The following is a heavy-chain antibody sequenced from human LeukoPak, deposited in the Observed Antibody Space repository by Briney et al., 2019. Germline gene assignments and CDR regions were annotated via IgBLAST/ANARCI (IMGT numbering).Heavy chain of an antibody. CDR2: IKQDGSEK. CDR3: ARRGGGYSGYHLFDY. Sequence: GGSLRLSCAASGFTFSTYAMHWVRQAPGKGLEWVANIKQDGSEKHYVDSVKGRFTISRDHAKNSLYLQMNSLRAEDTAVYYCARRGGGYSGYHLFDYWGQGTLVTVSS. J-gene: IGHJ4*02. CDR1: GFTFSTYA. D-gene: IGHD5-12*01. V-gene: IGHV3-7*01.